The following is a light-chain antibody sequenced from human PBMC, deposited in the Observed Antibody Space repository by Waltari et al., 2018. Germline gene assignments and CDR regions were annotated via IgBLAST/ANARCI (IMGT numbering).Light chain of an antibody. V-gene: IGKV3-15*01. CDR1: QRVNTN. CDR2: AAS. J-gene: IGKJ4*01. Sequence: VVTQSPATLSVSPGKTVTLSCRATQRVNTNLAWYQQKPGKAPRLLIFAASTRAPGIPSRFGGSGSGTEFTLTITSLQFEDVGFYFCQQYHKWPPGGFGGGTKVEIE. CDR3: QQYHKWPPGG.